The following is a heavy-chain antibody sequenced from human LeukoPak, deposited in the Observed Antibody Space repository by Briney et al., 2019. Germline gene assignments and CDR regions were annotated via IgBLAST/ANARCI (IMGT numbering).Heavy chain of an antibody. D-gene: IGHD6-13*01. CDR2: INPNTGGT. CDR3: ARPIDIAAADL. V-gene: IGHV1-2*02. Sequence: ASVTVSCKASGYTFTGYYMHWVRQAPGQGLEWMGSINPNTGGTDYAHKFQGRVTITRDTSINTAYMEINRLRSDDTAVYYCARPIDIAAADLWGQGTLVTVSS. CDR1: GYTFTGYY. J-gene: IGHJ4*02.